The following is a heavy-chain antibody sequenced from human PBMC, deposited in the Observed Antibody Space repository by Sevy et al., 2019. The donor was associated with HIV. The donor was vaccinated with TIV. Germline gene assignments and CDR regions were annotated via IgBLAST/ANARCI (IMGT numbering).Heavy chain of an antibody. CDR2: IKSKTDGGTT. CDR3: TAGSEKRWLSALLDY. CDR1: GFTFSNAW. Sequence: GESLKISCAASGFTFSNAWMSWVRQAPGKGLEWVGRIKSKTDGGTTDYAAPVKGRFTISREDSKNTLYLQMNSLKTEDTAIYYCTAGSEKRWLSALLDYWGQGTLVTVSS. D-gene: IGHD3-10*01. J-gene: IGHJ4*02. V-gene: IGHV3-15*01.